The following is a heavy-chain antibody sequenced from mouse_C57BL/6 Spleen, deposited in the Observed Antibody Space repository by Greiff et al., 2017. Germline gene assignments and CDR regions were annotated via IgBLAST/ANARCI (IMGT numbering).Heavy chain of an antibody. CDR3: ARKGPGYFDY. J-gene: IGHJ2*01. V-gene: IGHV1-61*01. CDR2: IYPSDSET. Sequence: VQLQQPGAELVRPGSSVKLSCKASGYTFTSYWMDWVKQRPGQGLEWIGNIYPSDSETHYNQKFKDKATLTVDKSSSTAYMQRSSLPSEDSAVYYCARKGPGYFDYWGQGTTLTVSS. CDR1: GYTFTSYW.